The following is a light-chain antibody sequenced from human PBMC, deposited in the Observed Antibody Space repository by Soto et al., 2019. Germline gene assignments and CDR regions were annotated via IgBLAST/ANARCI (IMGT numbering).Light chain of an antibody. CDR3: CSYAGSRTYV. J-gene: IGLJ1*01. Sequence: QSVLTQPASVSGSPGQSITISCTGTSSDVGSYNLVSWYQQHPGKAPKLMIYEVSKRPSGVSNRFSGSKSGNTASLTISGLQVEDEADYYCCSYAGSRTYVFGTGTKATVL. V-gene: IGLV2-23*02. CDR1: SSDVGSYNL. CDR2: EVS.